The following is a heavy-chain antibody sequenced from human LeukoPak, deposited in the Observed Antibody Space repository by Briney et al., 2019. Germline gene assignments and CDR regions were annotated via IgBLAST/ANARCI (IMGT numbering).Heavy chain of an antibody. D-gene: IGHD3-3*01. CDR1: GASIITTDYY. CDR3: AREYYDFWSGPRDYYYMDV. V-gene: IGHV4-39*07. CDR2: IFYSGTT. Sequence: PSETLSLTRTVSGASIITTDYYWGWIRQPPGKGLEWIGTIFYSGTTFYNPSLKSRVTMSVDTSKNQFSLKLSSVTAADTAVYYCAREYYDFWSGPRDYYYMDVWGKGTTVTVSS. J-gene: IGHJ6*03.